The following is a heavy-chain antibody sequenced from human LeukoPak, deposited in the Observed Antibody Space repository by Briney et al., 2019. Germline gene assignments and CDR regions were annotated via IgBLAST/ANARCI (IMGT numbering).Heavy chain of an antibody. Sequence: GGSLRLSCAASGFSFSAHWMHWVRQAPGKGLVWVAQINGDATATNYAGSVKGRFTISRDNAKNTVHLQMSTLTAEDTAVCYSAKDKWWGASDHWGQGSLVTVSS. CDR3: AKDKWWGASDH. D-gene: IGHD2-8*01. J-gene: IGHJ4*02. CDR2: INGDATAT. CDR1: GFSFSAHW. V-gene: IGHV3-74*01.